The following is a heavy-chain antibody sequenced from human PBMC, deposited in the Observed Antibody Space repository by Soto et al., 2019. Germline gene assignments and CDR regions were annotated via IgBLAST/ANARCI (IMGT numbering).Heavy chain of an antibody. D-gene: IGHD2-8*01. CDR3: ARGSRYCTNGVCSYPINPPDY. Sequence: GGSLRLSCAASGFTFSDYYMSWIRQAPGKGLEWVSYISSSGSTIYYADSVKGRFTISRDNAKNSLYLQMNSLRAEDTAVYYCARGSRYCTNGVCSYPINPPDYWGQGTLVTVSS. V-gene: IGHV3-11*01. J-gene: IGHJ4*02. CDR2: ISSSGSTI. CDR1: GFTFSDYY.